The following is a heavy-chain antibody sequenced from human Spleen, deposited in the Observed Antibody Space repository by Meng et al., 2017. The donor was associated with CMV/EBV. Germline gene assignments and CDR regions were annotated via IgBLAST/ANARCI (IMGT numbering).Heavy chain of an antibody. D-gene: IGHD6-6*01. V-gene: IGHV4-4*02. CDR2: IYHSGST. J-gene: IGHJ4*02. Sequence: VAGGSISSSNWWSWVCQPPGKGLEWIGEIYHSGSTNYNPSLKSRVTISVDKSKDQFSLKLSSVTAADTAVYYCARVYSSSSAYFDYWGQGTLVTVSS. CDR1: GGSISSSNW. CDR3: ARVYSSSSAYFDY.